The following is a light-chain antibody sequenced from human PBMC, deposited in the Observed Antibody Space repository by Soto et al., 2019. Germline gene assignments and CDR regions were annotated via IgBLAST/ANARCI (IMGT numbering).Light chain of an antibody. Sequence: EIVVTQSPATLSLSPGERATLSCRASQSVGNNLAWYQQKPGQAPGLLIYEASTRATGIPARFSGSGSGTDFTLTISSLEPEDFAVYYCQQHAHWPLTFGGGTRLEI. CDR3: QQHAHWPLT. J-gene: IGKJ5*01. CDR2: EAS. V-gene: IGKV3-11*01. CDR1: QSVGNN.